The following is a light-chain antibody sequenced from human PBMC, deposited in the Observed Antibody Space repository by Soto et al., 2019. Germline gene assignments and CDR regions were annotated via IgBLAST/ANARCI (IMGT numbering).Light chain of an antibody. CDR2: SAS. Sequence: AIQMTQSPSSLSASVGVRVTITCRASQGIAYALGWYQQKPGKAPNLLISSASALQSGVPSRFSGSGFGTDFTLTISSLQPEDFATYYCLQESIYPGTFGQGTKVEIK. CDR1: QGIAYA. J-gene: IGKJ1*01. CDR3: LQESIYPGT. V-gene: IGKV1-6*01.